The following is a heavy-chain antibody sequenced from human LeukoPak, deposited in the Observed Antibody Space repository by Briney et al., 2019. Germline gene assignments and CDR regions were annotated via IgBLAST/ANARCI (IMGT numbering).Heavy chain of an antibody. CDR2: INPSGGST. Sequence: ASVKVSCKASGYTFTSYYMHWVRQAPGKGLEWMGIINPSGGSTSYAQKFQGRVTMTRDTSTSTVYMELSSLRSEDTAVYYCARVPRSIVGATYPFDYWGQGTLVTVSS. V-gene: IGHV1-46*01. D-gene: IGHD1-26*01. CDR1: GYTFTSYY. CDR3: ARVPRSIVGATYPFDY. J-gene: IGHJ4*02.